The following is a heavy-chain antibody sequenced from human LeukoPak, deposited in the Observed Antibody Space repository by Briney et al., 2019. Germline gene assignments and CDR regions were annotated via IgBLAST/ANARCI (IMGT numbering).Heavy chain of an antibody. Sequence: GGSLRLSCSASGFTFSSYAMYWVRQAPGKGLEYVSAITSNGGSAYYADSVKGRFAISRDNSRNTLYLQMSSLRAEDTAVYYCVGFRATAGLYWGQGTLVTVSS. D-gene: IGHD6-13*01. J-gene: IGHJ4*02. CDR3: VGFRATAGLY. CDR2: ITSNGGSA. V-gene: IGHV3-64D*06. CDR1: GFTFSSYA.